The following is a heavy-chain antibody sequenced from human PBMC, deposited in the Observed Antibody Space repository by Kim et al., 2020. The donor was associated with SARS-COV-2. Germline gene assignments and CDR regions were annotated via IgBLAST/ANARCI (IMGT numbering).Heavy chain of an antibody. J-gene: IGHJ4*02. V-gene: IGHV3-48*01. CDR1: GFTFSVNS. Sequence: GGSLRLSCAASGFTFSVNSFNWVRQAPGKGLEWVSYISRGSSIIHYADSVRGRFTISRDDAKDSLYLQMNSQRADDTAVYFCATDTGGEYYRSWALYYWGQGSMDSVST. D-gene: IGHD3-10*01. CDR2: ISRGSSII. CDR3: ATDTGGEYYRSWALYY.